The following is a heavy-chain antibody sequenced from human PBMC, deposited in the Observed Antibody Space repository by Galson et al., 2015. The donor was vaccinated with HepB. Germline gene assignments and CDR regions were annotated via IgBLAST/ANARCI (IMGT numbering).Heavy chain of an antibody. CDR2: IIPILGIA. CDR3: ARGGYSSWYYFDY. V-gene: IGHV1-69*04. CDR1: GGTFSSYA. J-gene: IGHJ4*02. Sequence: SVKVSCKASGGTFSSYAISWVRQAPGQGLEWMGRIIPILGIANYAQKFQGRVTITADKSTSTAYMELSSLRSEDTAVYYCARGGYSSWYYFDYWGQGTLVTVSS. D-gene: IGHD6-13*01.